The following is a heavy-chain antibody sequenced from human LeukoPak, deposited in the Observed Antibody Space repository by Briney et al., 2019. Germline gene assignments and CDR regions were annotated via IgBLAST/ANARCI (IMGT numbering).Heavy chain of an antibody. J-gene: IGHJ6*03. CDR2: ISSSSSYI. Sequence: GGSLRLSCAASGFTFSSYSMNWVRQAPGKGLEWVSSISSSSSYICYADSVKGRFTISRDNAKNSLYLQMNSLRAEDTAVYYCARRDYYYYYIDVWGKGTTVTVSS. CDR1: GFTFSSYS. V-gene: IGHV3-21*01. CDR3: ARRDYYYYYIDV.